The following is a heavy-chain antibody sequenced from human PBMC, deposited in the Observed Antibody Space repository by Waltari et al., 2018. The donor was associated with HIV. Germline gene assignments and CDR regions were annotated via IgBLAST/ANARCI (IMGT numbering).Heavy chain of an antibody. CDR3: ARAFMIRGTGAFDI. V-gene: IGHV3-48*03. CDR2: ISSSGSTI. CDR1: GFTFSSSE. Sequence: EVQVVESGGGLVQPGGSLSRSCAASGFTFSSSEMNWVRQAPGKGLEWVSYISSSGSTIYFADSVKGRFTMSRDNAKNSLYLRMNSLRAEDTAVYYCARAFMIRGTGAFDIWGQGTMVTVSS. D-gene: IGHD3-10*01. J-gene: IGHJ3*02.